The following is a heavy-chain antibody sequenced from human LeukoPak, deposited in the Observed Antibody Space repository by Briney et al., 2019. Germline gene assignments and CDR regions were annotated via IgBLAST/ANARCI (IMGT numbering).Heavy chain of an antibody. CDR1: GGSISSYY. Sequence: SETLSLTCTVSGGSISSYYWSWIRQPPGKGLEWIGYIYYSGSTNYNPSLKSRVTISVDTSKNQFSLKLSSVTAADTAVYYCASSPKGGGAMAFDIWGQGTMVTVSS. V-gene: IGHV4-59*08. D-gene: IGHD3-16*01. CDR2: IYYSGST. CDR3: ASSPKGGGAMAFDI. J-gene: IGHJ3*02.